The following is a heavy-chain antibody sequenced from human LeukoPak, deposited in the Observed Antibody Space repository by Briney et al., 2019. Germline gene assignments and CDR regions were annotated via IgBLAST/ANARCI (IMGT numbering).Heavy chain of an antibody. CDR2: INSDGSST. CDR3: ARRRGGTKYCGXDXXPXXAXXGXDV. J-gene: IGHJ6*01. V-gene: IGHV3-74*01. CDR1: GFTFSSYW. D-gene: IGHD2-21*02. Sequence: GGSLRLSCAASGFTFSSYWMHWVRQAPGKGLVWVSRINSDGSSTSYADSVKGRFTISRDNAKNTLYLQMNSLRAEDTAVYYCARRRGGTKYCGXDXXPXXAXXGXDVWXXXTXVTVSS.